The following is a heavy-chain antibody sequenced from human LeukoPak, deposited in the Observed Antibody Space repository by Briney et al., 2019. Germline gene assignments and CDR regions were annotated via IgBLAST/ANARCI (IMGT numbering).Heavy chain of an antibody. CDR3: ARGQLSYYYDSSGYFSAEYFQH. CDR1: GYTFTSYG. Sequence: GASVKVSCKASGYTFTSYGISWVRQAPGQGLEWMGWISAYNGNTNYAHKLQPRVTMNTDTSTSTAYMELRSLRSDDTAVYYCARGQLSYYYDSSGYFSAEYFQHWGQGTLVTVSS. J-gene: IGHJ1*01. CDR2: ISAYNGNT. V-gene: IGHV1-18*01. D-gene: IGHD3-22*01.